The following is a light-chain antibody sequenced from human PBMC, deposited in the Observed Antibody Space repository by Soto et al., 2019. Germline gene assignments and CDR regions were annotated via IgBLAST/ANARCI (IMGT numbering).Light chain of an antibody. J-gene: IGLJ3*02. CDR3: SSYASNSPVV. CDR2: DVS. CDR1: SSDVGGYNY. V-gene: IGLV2-14*03. Sequence: QSALTQPASVSGSPGQSITISCTGTSSDVGGYNYVSWYQQHPGKAPKLMIFDVSNRPSGISYRFSGSKSGNMASLTISGLQAEEEADYYCSSYASNSPVVFGGGTKVTVL.